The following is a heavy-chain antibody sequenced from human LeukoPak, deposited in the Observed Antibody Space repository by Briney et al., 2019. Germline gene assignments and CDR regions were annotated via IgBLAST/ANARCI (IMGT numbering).Heavy chain of an antibody. CDR1: GASVSSSTYF. Sequence: SETLSLTCAVSGASVSSSTYFWGWLRQPPGEGREWLRSVSDSGATYYNPSLKSRVTISLDTSKNQITLTVTSVTVADTALYFCASRIVVSPTAIETWFDSWGQGTLVTVS. V-gene: IGHV4-39*06. D-gene: IGHD2-2*01. CDR2: VSDSGAT. CDR3: ASRIVVSPTAIETWFDS. J-gene: IGHJ5*01.